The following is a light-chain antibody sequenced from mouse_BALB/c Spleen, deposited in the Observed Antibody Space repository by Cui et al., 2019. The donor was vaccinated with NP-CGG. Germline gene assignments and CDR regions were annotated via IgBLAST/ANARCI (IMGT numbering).Light chain of an antibody. CDR3: ALWYNNHWV. Sequence: QTVVTQESALTTSPGETVTPTCRSITGAVTTSNYANWVQEKPDHLFTGLISVINNRVPGVPARFSSSLIGDKSALTITGAQTEDEAIYFCALWYNNHWVFGGGTKLTVL. CDR1: TGAVTTSNY. J-gene: IGLJ1*01. CDR2: VIN. V-gene: IGLV1*01.